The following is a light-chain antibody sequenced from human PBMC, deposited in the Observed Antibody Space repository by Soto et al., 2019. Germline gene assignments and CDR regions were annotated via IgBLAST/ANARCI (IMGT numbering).Light chain of an antibody. Sequence: EIVMTQSPATLSVSPGERATLSCRASQSVSSNLAWYQQKPGQAPRLLIYGASTRATGIPARFSGSGSGTEFTLTISSLQSEDCAVYYCQQYNNWPPGDTFGQGTKVDIK. V-gene: IGKV3-15*01. CDR1: QSVSSN. CDR2: GAS. J-gene: IGKJ1*01. CDR3: QQYNNWPPGDT.